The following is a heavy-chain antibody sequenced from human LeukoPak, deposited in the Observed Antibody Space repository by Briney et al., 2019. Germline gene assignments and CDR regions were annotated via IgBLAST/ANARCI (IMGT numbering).Heavy chain of an antibody. V-gene: IGHV4-59*12. CDR3: ARSDGYGLVGI. Sequence: SETLSLTCTVSGGSISSYYWSWIRQPPGKGLEWIGYIYYSGSTNYNPSLKSQVTISVDTSKNHFSLNLSSVTAADTAVYYCARSDGYGLVGIWGQGTMVTVSS. CDR1: GGSISSYY. CDR2: IYYSGST. J-gene: IGHJ3*02. D-gene: IGHD3-10*01.